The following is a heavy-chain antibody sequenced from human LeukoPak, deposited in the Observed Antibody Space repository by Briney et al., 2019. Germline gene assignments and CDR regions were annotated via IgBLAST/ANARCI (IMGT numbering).Heavy chain of an antibody. CDR3: AASYYYGSGNPPVDS. CDR2: IFYSGST. J-gene: IGHJ4*02. V-gene: IGHV4-39*07. Sequence: SETLSLTCTVSSGSISTSNYYWGWVRQPPGKALEWIGNIFYSGSTYYSPSLKSRVTILVDTSKNQFSVKLSSVTAADTAVYYCAASYYYGSGNPPVDSWGQGTLVTVSS. CDR1: SGSISTSNYY. D-gene: IGHD3-10*01.